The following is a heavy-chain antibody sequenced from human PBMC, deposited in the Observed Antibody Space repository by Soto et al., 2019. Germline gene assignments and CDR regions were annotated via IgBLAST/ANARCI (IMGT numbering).Heavy chain of an antibody. CDR2: INHSGST. CDR1: GGSFSGYY. Sequence: PSETLSLTCAVYGGSFSGYYWSWIRQPPGKGLEWIGEINHSGSTNYNPSLKSRVTISVDTSKNQFSLKLSSVTAADTAVYYCARGGRYCSSTSCHRASYYFDYWGQGTLVTVSS. CDR3: ARGGRYCSSTSCHRASYYFDY. V-gene: IGHV4-34*01. D-gene: IGHD2-2*01. J-gene: IGHJ4*02.